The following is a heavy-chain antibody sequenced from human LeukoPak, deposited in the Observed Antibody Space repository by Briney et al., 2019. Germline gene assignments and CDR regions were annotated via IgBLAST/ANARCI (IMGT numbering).Heavy chain of an antibody. D-gene: IGHD3-22*01. J-gene: IGHJ5*02. CDR2: ISAYNGNT. CDR3: ARDTYYYDSSGYSGWFDP. CDR1: GYTFTVYG. V-gene: IGHV1-18*03. Sequence: ASVKVSCKASGYTFTVYGITWVRQAPGQGLEWMGWISAYNGNTNYAQKLQGRVTMTTDTSTSTAYMELRSLRSDDMAVYYCARDTYYYDSSGYSGWFDPWGQGTLVTVSS.